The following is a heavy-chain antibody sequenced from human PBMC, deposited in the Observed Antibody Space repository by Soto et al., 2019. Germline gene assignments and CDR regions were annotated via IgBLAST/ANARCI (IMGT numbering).Heavy chain of an antibody. Sequence: GGSLRLSCAASGFTFSSYEMNWVRQAPGKGLEWVSYISSSGSTIYYADSVKGRFTISRDNAKNSLYLQMNSLRAEDTAVYYCARAREAYYDFWSGYYQVYYYYGMDVWGQGTTVTVSS. D-gene: IGHD3-3*01. CDR2: ISSSGSTI. CDR1: GFTFSSYE. J-gene: IGHJ6*02. CDR3: ARAREAYYDFWSGYYQVYYYYGMDV. V-gene: IGHV3-48*03.